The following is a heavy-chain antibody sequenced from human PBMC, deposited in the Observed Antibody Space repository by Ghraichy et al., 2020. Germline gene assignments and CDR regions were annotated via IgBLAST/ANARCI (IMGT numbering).Heavy chain of an antibody. V-gene: IGHV3-48*02. CDR2: ISSSSCTI. CDR1: GFTFSSYS. J-gene: IGHJ4*02. D-gene: IGHD1-7*01. Sequence: LNISCAASGFTFSSYSMNWVRQAPGKGLEWVSYISSSSCTIYYADSVKGRFTISRDNAKNSLYLQMNSLRDEDTAVYYCAREDITGTTLYYFDYWGQGILVTVSS. CDR3: AREDITGTTLYYFDY.